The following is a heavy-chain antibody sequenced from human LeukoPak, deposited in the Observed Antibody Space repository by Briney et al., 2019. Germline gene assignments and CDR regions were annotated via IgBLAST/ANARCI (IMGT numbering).Heavy chain of an antibody. D-gene: IGHD2-15*01. CDR2: IYYSGST. CDR3: ARGTPVAPFDY. Sequence: SETLSLTCTVSGGSIISSSYYWGWIRQPPGKGLEWIGSIYYSGSTYYNPSLKSRVTISVDTSKNQFSLKLSSVTAADTAVYYCARGTPVAPFDYLGQGTLVTVSS. J-gene: IGHJ4*02. CDR1: GGSIISSSYY. V-gene: IGHV4-39*01.